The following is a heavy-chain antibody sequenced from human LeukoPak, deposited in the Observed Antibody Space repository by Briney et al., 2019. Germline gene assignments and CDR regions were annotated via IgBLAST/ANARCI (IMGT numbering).Heavy chain of an antibody. D-gene: IGHD1-26*01. CDR2: ISSSSGYI. J-gene: IGHJ4*02. Sequence: PGGSLRLSCAASGFTFSIYNMNWVRQTPGKGLEWVSLISSSSGYIYYTDSEKGRFTISRDNAKNSLYLQMNSLRAEDSAVYYCTRGSEWEPLYYFDYWGQGSLVTVSS. CDR3: TRGSEWEPLYYFDY. V-gene: IGHV3-21*01. CDR1: GFTFSIYN.